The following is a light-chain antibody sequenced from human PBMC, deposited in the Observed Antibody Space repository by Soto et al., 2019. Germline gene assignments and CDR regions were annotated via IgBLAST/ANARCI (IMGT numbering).Light chain of an antibody. V-gene: IGKV3-20*01. CDR2: GAS. CDR1: QSVSSNY. J-gene: IGKJ2*01. Sequence: EIVMTQSPGTLSLSPGETATLSCRASQSVSSNYVAWFHQKPGQAPRLLIYGASSRATGVPDRFSASGSGTDFTLTISSLQSEDFAVYFCQQYHNWPPYTFGQGTKLEIK. CDR3: QQYHNWPPYT.